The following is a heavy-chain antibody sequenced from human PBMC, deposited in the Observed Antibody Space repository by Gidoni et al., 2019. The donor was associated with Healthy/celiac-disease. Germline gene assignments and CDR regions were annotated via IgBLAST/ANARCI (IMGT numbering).Heavy chain of an antibody. Sequence: LSCAASGFTFSSYWMSWVRQAPGKGLEWVANIKQDGSEKYYVDSVKGRFTISRDNAKNSLYLQMNSLRAEDTAVYYCATSGNYDSSGYYPFDYWGQGTLVTVSS. J-gene: IGHJ4*02. D-gene: IGHD3-22*01. CDR2: IKQDGSEK. CDR3: ATSGNYDSSGYYPFDY. V-gene: IGHV3-7*01. CDR1: GFTFSSYW.